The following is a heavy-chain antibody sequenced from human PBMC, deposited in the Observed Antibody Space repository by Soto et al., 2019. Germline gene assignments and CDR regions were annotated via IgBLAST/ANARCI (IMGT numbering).Heavy chain of an antibody. J-gene: IGHJ4*02. CDR2: VYWDDDK. CDR3: AHCMGGVASF. D-gene: IGHD3-16*01. Sequence: QITLNESGPALVKPTQTLTLTCTFSGFSLNTRDVGVGWIRQPPGKALEWLGVVYWDDDKTYSPSLKSRLTITKDTPKNQVVLRMTTMDPVDTATYYCAHCMGGVASFGGQGTLVTVSS. V-gene: IGHV2-5*02. CDR1: GFSLNTRDVG.